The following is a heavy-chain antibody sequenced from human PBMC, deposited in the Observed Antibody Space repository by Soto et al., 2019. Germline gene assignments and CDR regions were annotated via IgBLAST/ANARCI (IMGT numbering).Heavy chain of an antibody. Sequence: ASVKVSCKASGNTVPNYAIHWVRQAPGQRLEWMGWINGGNGNTYYSEHFQGRVTFTRDTSAGTVYMQLSSLTSEDTAVYYCARALGTGTGYYDHLRFYYALDVWGPGTTVTVSS. CDR1: GNTVPNYA. CDR3: ARALGTGTGYYDHLRFYYALDV. CDR2: INGGNGNT. V-gene: IGHV1-3*01. J-gene: IGHJ6*02. D-gene: IGHD3-22*01.